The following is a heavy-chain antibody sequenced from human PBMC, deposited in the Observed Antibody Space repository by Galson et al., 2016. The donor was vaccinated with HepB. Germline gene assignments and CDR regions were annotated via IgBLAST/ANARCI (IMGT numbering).Heavy chain of an antibody. Sequence: SLRLSCAASGFTVSSNYMTWVRQAPGKGLEWVSSIYSGDRTYYADSVKGRFTIFRHNSKNTLYLQMNSLRTEDTAVYYCVRSAYSGSYFDYWGQGTLVTVSS. CDR1: GFTVSSNY. J-gene: IGHJ4*02. CDR3: VRSAYSGSYFDY. V-gene: IGHV3-53*04. D-gene: IGHD1-26*01. CDR2: IYSGDRT.